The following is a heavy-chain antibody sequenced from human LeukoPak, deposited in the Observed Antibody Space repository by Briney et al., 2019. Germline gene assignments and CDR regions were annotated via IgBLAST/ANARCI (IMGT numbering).Heavy chain of an antibody. V-gene: IGHV3-21*04. CDR3: ARARAGEYTYGFGY. D-gene: IGHD5-18*01. Sequence: GGSLRLSCAASGFTFSSYSMNWVRQAPGKGLEWVSSISSSSSYIYYADSVKGRFTISRDNAKNSLYLQMNSLRAEDTAVYYCARARAGEYTYGFGYWGQGTLVTVSS. CDR1: GFTFSSYS. J-gene: IGHJ4*02. CDR2: ISSSSSYI.